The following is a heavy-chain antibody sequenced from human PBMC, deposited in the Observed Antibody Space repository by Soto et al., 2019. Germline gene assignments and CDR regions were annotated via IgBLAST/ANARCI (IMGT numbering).Heavy chain of an antibody. CDR3: AREDTAWPLAYGLDV. CDR2: IGTRGDI. V-gene: IGHV3-21*01. D-gene: IGHD2-21*02. J-gene: IGHJ6*02. Sequence: EVQLVESGGGLVKPGGSLRLSCAASGFAFSTFSMHWVRQAPGKGLEWVSSIGTRGDIYYADSVKGRFTISRDNAKNSLSLQMNSLRAEDTGVYYCAREDTAWPLAYGLDVWGQGTTVTVSS. CDR1: GFAFSTFS.